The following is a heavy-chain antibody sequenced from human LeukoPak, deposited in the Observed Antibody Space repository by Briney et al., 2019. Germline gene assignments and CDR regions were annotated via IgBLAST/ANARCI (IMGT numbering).Heavy chain of an antibody. CDR3: ARIDSRGDLSFDF. CDR2: ISGSSSTV. Sequence: GGSLRLSCAVSGFTFNFYNMNWVRQAPGKGLEWLSYISGSSSTVHYADSVKGRFTVSRDNAKNSLYLQMDSLRAEDTAVYYCARIDSRGDLSFDFWGKGTLVTVAS. D-gene: IGHD3-22*01. V-gene: IGHV3-48*01. CDR1: GFTFNFYN. J-gene: IGHJ4*02.